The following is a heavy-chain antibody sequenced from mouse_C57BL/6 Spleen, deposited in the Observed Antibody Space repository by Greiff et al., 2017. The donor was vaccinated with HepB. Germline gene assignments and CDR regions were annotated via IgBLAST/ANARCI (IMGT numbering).Heavy chain of an antibody. D-gene: IGHD3-2*02. J-gene: IGHJ2*01. CDR3: ARSGTAQGLYCDY. V-gene: IGHV1-7*01. CDR1: GYTFTSYW. Sequence: VQLQQPGAELAKPGASVKLSCKASGYTFTSYWMHWVKQRPGQGLEWIGYINPTSGYTQYNQKFKDKATLTADKSSSTAYMQLSSLTYEDSAVYDCARSGTAQGLYCDYWGQGTTLTVSS. CDR2: INPTSGYT.